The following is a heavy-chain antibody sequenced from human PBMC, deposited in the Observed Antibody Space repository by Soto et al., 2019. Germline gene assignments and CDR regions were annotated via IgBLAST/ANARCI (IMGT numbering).Heavy chain of an antibody. CDR2: VYYDVNT. J-gene: IGHJ1*01. CDR1: VGSVNNGAYY. CDR3: ARLKDAMVPD. Sequence: QLQLPQSGPGLVKPSETLSLNCTVSVGSVNNGAYYWGWIRQPPGKGLEWVGSVYYDVNTYYNPSLKSSTTVSVDTSKNQCSLKLLSVTAADTAVYPCARLKDAMVPDWGEGTLGTVSS. V-gene: IGHV4-39*01. D-gene: IGHD2-8*01.